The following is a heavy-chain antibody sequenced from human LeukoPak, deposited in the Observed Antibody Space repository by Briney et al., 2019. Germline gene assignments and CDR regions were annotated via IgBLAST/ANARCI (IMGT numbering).Heavy chain of an antibody. CDR2: LHSDGSNT. V-gene: IGHV3-74*01. D-gene: IGHD5-18*01. Sequence: GGSLRLSCAASGFTFRDYWMHWVRQAPGKGLVWVSRLHSDGSNTTYADSVKGRFTISRDNAKNTLYLQMNSLRAEDTAVYYCAKNSGYSYGPQYYFDYWGQGTLVTVSS. J-gene: IGHJ4*02. CDR3: AKNSGYSYGPQYYFDY. CDR1: GFTFRDYW.